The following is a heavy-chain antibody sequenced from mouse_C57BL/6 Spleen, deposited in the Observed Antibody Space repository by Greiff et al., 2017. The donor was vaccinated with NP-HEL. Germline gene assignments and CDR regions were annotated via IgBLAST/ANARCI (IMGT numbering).Heavy chain of an antibody. CDR2: MNPGSGGT. V-gene: IGHV1-54*01. CDR1: GYAFTNYL. J-gene: IGHJ2*01. Sequence: VQLQQSGAELVRPGTSVKVSCKASGYAFTNYLIEWVKQRPGQGLEWIGVMNPGSGGTNYNEKFKGKATLTADKSSSTAYLQLSSLTSEDSAVYFCARSSYFDYWGQCTTLTVSS. CDR3: ARSSYFDY.